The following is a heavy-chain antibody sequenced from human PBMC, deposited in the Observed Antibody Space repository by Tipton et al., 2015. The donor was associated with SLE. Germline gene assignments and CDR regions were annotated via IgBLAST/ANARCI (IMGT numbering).Heavy chain of an antibody. J-gene: IGHJ4*02. V-gene: IGHV3-21*01. CDR1: GFSFSSYS. CDR2: ISSSSSYI. CDR3: ARDKPSYYDSSGLDY. Sequence: GSLRLSCAASGFSFSSYSMNWVRQAPGKGLEWVSSISSSSSYIYYADSVKGRFTISRDNAKNSLYVQMNSLRAEDTAVYYCARDKPSYYDSSGLDYWGQGTLVTVSS. D-gene: IGHD3-22*01.